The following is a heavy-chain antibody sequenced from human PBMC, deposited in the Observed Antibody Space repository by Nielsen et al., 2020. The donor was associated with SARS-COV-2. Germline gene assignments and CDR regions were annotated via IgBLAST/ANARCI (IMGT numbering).Heavy chain of an antibody. D-gene: IGHD3-3*01. V-gene: IGHV4-39*01. CDR2: IYYSGST. J-gene: IGHJ4*02. CDR3: ARNYGLTIFGVVIQYYFDY. CDR1: GGSISRSSYY. Sequence: SETLSLTCTVSGGSISRSSYYWGWIRQPPGKGLDWIGNIYYSGSTYYNPSLKSRVTISVDTSKNQFSLKLSSVTAADTAVYYCARNYGLTIFGVVIQYYFDYWGQGTLVTVSS.